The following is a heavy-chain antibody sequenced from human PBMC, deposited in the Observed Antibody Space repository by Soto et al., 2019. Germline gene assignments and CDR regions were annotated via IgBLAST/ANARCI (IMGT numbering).Heavy chain of an antibody. V-gene: IGHV4-61*01. CDR2: IYYSGST. Sequence: SETLSLTCTVSGGSVSSGSYYWSWIRQPPGKGLEWIGYIYYSGSTNYNPSLKSRVTISVDTSKNQFSLKLSSVTAADTAVYYCARELTVTPPRAVYYGMDVWGQGTTVTVSS. CDR1: GGSVSSGSYY. J-gene: IGHJ6*02. CDR3: ARELTVTPPRAVYYGMDV. D-gene: IGHD4-17*01.